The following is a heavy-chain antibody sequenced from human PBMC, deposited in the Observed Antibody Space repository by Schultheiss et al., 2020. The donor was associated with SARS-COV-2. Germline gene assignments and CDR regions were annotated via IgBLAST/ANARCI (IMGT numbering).Heavy chain of an antibody. CDR2: VSIRGDST. J-gene: IGHJ4*02. D-gene: IGHD2-15*01. CDR3: AKGYASTV. CDR1: GFPFTTYA. V-gene: IGHV3-23*01. Sequence: GGSLRLSCAASGFPFTTYAMTWVRQAPGKGLEWVSLVSIRGDSTYYADSVRGRFTISRDNSKNTLYLQMDSLRAEDTAVYYCAKGYASTVWGQGALVTVSS.